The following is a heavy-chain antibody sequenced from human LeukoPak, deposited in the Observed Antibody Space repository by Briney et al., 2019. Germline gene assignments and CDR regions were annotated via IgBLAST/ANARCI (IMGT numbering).Heavy chain of an antibody. CDR1: GFTFSSYS. Sequence: KPGGSLRLSCAASGFTFSSYSMNWVRQAPGKGLEWVSTISSSGSYVYYADSVKGRFTISRDNAKNSLYLQMNSLRDEDTAVYYCAGDERAGLVFDYWGQGTLVTVSS. D-gene: IGHD3-16*01. J-gene: IGHJ4*02. V-gene: IGHV3-21*01. CDR2: ISSSGSYV. CDR3: AGDERAGLVFDY.